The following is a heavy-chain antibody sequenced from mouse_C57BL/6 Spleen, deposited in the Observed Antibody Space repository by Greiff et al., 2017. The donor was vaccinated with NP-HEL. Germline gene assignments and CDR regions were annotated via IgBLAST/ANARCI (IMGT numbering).Heavy chain of an antibody. D-gene: IGHD1-1*01. V-gene: IGHV1-59*01. J-gene: IGHJ2*01. CDR2: IDPSDSYT. Sequence: QVQLQQSGAELVRPGTSVKLSCKASGYTFTSYWMHWVKQRPGQGLEWIGVIDPSDSYTNYNQKFKGKATLTVDTSSSTAYMQLSSLTSEDSAVYYCAIFITTVVARDYWGQGTTLTVSS. CDR1: GYTFTSYW. CDR3: AIFITTVVARDY.